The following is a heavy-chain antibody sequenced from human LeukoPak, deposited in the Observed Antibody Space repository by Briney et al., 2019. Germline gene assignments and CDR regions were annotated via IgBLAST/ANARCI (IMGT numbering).Heavy chain of an antibody. Sequence: TSETLSLTCTVSGGSISRSSYYWGWIRQPPGKGLEWIGEVHLDGRTNYNPSLKSRLVMSADLPENHISLKLTSVAAADTAVYYCAREGGFYRPLDYSGQGTLVTVSS. CDR3: AREGGFYRPLDY. D-gene: IGHD6-25*01. CDR2: VHLDGRT. CDR1: GGSISRSSYY. J-gene: IGHJ4*02. V-gene: IGHV4-39*07.